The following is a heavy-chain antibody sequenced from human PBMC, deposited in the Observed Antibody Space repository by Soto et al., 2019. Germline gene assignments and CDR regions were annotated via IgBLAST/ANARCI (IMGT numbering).Heavy chain of an antibody. CDR3: ARVQSGYDFAY. J-gene: IGHJ4*02. V-gene: IGHV1-18*01. CDR2: ISAYNGNT. Sequence: QVQLVQSGAEVKKPGASVKVSCKASGYTFTSYGINWVRQAPGQGLEWMGWISAYNGNTHYAQRLKGTVTMTTDTPTSTAAMERRSLRSDDTAVYYCARVQSGYDFAYWGQGALVTVSS. D-gene: IGHD5-12*01. CDR1: GYTFTSYG.